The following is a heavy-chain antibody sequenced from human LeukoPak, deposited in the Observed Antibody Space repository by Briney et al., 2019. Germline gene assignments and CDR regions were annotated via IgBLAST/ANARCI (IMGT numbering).Heavy chain of an antibody. CDR3: ARASITMVRGVSGSIDY. D-gene: IGHD3-10*01. CDR1: GGSISSYY. J-gene: IGHJ4*02. V-gene: IGHV4-59*01. CDR2: IYYSGST. Sequence: SETLSLTCTVSGGSISSYYWSWIRQPPGKGLEWIGYIYYSGSTNYNPSLKSRVTISVDTSKNQFSLKLSSVTAADTAVYYCARASITMVRGVSGSIDYWGQGTLVTVSS.